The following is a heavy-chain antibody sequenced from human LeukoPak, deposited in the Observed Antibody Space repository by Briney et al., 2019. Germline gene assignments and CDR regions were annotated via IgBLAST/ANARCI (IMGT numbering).Heavy chain of an antibody. V-gene: IGHV1-69*06. CDR3: ARDLRKGRYEAFDV. CDR1: GGTFSSYA. CDR2: IIPIFGTT. D-gene: IGHD3-10*01. J-gene: IGHJ3*01. Sequence: SVKVSCTASGGTFSSYALSWVRQAPGQGLEWMGGIIPIFGTTNYAQKFQGRVTITADKSTSTAYMELGSLRSEDTAAVYYCARDLRKGRYEAFDVWGQGTMVTVSS.